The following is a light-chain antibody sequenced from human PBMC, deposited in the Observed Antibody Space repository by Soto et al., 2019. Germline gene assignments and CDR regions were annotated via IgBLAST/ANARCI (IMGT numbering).Light chain of an antibody. Sequence: QSVLTQPASVSGSPGQSITISCTGTGSDVGGYNYVSWYQQHPGKAPKVIIYDVSERPSGVPDRFSGSKSGNTASLTISGLQPEDEADYYCCSFAGPQSFEVFGEGTKVTVL. V-gene: IGLV2-11*01. CDR2: DVS. CDR3: CSFAGPQSFEV. CDR1: GSDVGGYNY. J-gene: IGLJ1*01.